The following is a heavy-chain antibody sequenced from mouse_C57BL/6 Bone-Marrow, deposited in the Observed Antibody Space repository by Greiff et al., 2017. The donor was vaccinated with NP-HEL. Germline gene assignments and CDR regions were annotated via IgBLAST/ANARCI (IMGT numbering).Heavy chain of an antibody. CDR2: IYPGSGST. D-gene: IGHD1-1*01. CDR1: GYTFTSYW. J-gene: IGHJ3*01. Sequence: QVQLQQPGAELVKPGASVKMSCKASGYTFTSYWITWVKQRPGQGLEWIGDIYPGSGSTNYNEKFKSKATLTVDTSSSTAYMQLSSLTSEDSAVYYCARSIYYYGSRPFAYWGQGTLVTVSA. V-gene: IGHV1-55*01. CDR3: ARSIYYYGSRPFAY.